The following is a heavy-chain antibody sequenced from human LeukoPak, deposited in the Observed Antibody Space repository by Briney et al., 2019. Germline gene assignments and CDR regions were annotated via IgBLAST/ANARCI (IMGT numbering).Heavy chain of an antibody. V-gene: IGHV4-59*08. CDR3: ARAGYGDSDFDY. CDR2: IYYSGST. J-gene: IGHJ4*02. D-gene: IGHD4-17*01. CDR1: GDSINNYY. Sequence: SETLSLTCTVSGDSINNYYWSWIRQPPGKGLEWIGYIYYSGSTNYNPSLKSRVTISVDTSKNQFSLKLNSVTAADTAVYYCARAGYGDSDFDYWGQGTLVTVSS.